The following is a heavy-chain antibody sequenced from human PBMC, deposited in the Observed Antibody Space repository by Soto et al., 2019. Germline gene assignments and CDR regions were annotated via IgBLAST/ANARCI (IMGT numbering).Heavy chain of an antibody. CDR3: TKNFV. CDR1: GFAFNDSA. Sequence: DVQVVQSGGGLVQPGGSLKLSCAASGFAFNDSAMHWVRQASGKGLEWVARVRSKTNNYATAYPVSVRGRFTVSRDDSMGATYHQMKSLKAEDTAMYYCTKNFVWGQGVLVTVSS. CDR2: VRSKTNNYAT. V-gene: IGHV3-73*01. J-gene: IGHJ4*02.